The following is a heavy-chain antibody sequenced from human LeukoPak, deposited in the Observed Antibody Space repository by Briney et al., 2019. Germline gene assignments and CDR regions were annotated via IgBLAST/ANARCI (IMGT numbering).Heavy chain of an antibody. D-gene: IGHD4-17*01. CDR2: IYYSGST. Sequence: SETLSLTCTVSGGSISSCYWSWIRQPPGKGLEWIAYIYYSGSTNYNPSLKSRVTISVDTSKNQFSLKLSSVTAADTAVYYCARLSSLYRDYVRNWYFDLWGRGTLVTVCS. J-gene: IGHJ2*01. V-gene: IGHV4-59*12. CDR3: ARLSSLYRDYVRNWYFDL. CDR1: GGSISSCY.